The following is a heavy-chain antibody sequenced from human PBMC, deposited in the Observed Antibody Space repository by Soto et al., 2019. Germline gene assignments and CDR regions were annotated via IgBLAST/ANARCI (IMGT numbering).Heavy chain of an antibody. CDR2: IYYSGST. V-gene: IGHV4-59*01. J-gene: IGHJ4*02. CDR3: AREKSGYDLGFDY. CDR1: GGSISSYY. D-gene: IGHD5-12*01. Sequence: SETLSLTCTVSGGSISSYYWSWIRQPPGKGLEWIGYIYYSGSTNYNPSLKSRVTISVDTSKNQFSLTLSSVTAADTAVYYCAREKSGYDLGFDYWRQGTLVTAPQ.